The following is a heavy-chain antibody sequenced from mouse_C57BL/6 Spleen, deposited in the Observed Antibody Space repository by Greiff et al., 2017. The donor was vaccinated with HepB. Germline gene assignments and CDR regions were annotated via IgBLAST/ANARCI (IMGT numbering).Heavy chain of an antibody. Sequence: DVMLVESGGGLVKPGGSLKLSCAASGFTFSDYGMHWVRQAPEKGLEWVAYISSGSSTIYYADTVKGRFTISRDNAKNTLFLQMTSLRSEDTAMYYCARPRGSSWDYAMDYWGQGTSVTVSS. D-gene: IGHD1-1*01. CDR3: ARPRGSSWDYAMDY. J-gene: IGHJ4*01. V-gene: IGHV5-17*01. CDR1: GFTFSDYG. CDR2: ISSGSSTI.